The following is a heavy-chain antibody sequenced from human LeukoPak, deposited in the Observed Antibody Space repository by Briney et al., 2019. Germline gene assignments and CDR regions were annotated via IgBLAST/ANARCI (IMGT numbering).Heavy chain of an antibody. CDR2: ISGSGGST. CDR1: GFTFSSYA. V-gene: IGHV3-23*01. Sequence: GSLRLSCAASGFTFSSYAMSWVRQAPGKGLEWVSAISGSGGSTYYADSVKGRFTISRDNSKNTLYLQMNSLRAEDTAVYYCAKDSDGDYVRPSAFDIWGQGTMVTVSS. D-gene: IGHD4-17*01. CDR3: AKDSDGDYVRPSAFDI. J-gene: IGHJ3*02.